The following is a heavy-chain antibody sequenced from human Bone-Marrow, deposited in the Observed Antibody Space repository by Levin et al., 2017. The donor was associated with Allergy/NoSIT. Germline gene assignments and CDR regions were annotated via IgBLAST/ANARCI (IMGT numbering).Heavy chain of an antibody. Sequence: GASVKVSCKASGYTFTGYYMHWVRQAPGQGLEWMGWINPNSGGTNYAQKFQGWVTMTRDTSISTAYMELSRLRSDDTAVYYCARSHSIGRAAVVGGDGRDYYYGMDVWGQGTTVTVSS. V-gene: IGHV1-2*04. CDR1: GYTFTGYY. CDR3: ARSHSIGRAAVVGGDGRDYYYGMDV. D-gene: IGHD2-21*02. CDR2: INPNSGGT. J-gene: IGHJ6*02.